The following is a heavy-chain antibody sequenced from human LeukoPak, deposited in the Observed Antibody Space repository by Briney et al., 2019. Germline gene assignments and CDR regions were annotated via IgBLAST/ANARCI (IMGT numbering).Heavy chain of an antibody. J-gene: IGHJ4*02. D-gene: IGHD2-15*01. V-gene: IGHV1-46*01. Sequence: AASVKVSCKASGYTFTTYYIHWVRQAPGQGLEWMGVINPSSGDTNYAQKLQGRVTMTTDTSTSTAYMELRSLRSDDTAVYYCAREGRVVPFDYWGQGTLVTVSS. CDR2: INPSSGDT. CDR1: GYTFTTYY. CDR3: AREGRVVPFDY.